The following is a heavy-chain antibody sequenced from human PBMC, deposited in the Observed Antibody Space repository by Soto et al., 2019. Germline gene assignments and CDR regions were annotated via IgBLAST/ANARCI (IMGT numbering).Heavy chain of an antibody. CDR1: GGTFSSYA. Sequence: QVQLVQSGAEVKKPGSSVKVSCKASGGTFSSYAISWVRQAPGQGLEWMGWIIPIFGTANYAQKFQGRVTITADESTSTAYMELSSLRSEDTAVYCCARDQKPATYYYDSSGYSFDYWGQGTLVTVSS. CDR3: ARDQKPATYYYDSSGYSFDY. J-gene: IGHJ4*02. CDR2: IIPIFGTA. D-gene: IGHD3-22*01. V-gene: IGHV1-69*01.